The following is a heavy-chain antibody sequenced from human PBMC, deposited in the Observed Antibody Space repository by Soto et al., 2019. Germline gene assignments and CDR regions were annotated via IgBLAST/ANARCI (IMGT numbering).Heavy chain of an antibody. D-gene: IGHD1-1*01. CDR3: ATWHEREHAYDV. CDR1: GFKFGDYA. CDR2: VSWNSEIV. V-gene: IGHV3-9*01. Sequence: EVQLVESGGGLVQPGRSLRLSCEASGFKFGDYAMHWVRQAPGKGLEWVSGVSWNSEIVGYVDSVKGRFTISRDNAKTTVYLRMNDLRPDDTAVYYCATWHEREHAYDVWGQGTTVTVSS. J-gene: IGHJ3*01.